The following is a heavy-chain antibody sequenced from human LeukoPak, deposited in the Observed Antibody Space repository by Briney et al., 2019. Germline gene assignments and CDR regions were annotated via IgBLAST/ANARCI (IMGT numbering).Heavy chain of an antibody. J-gene: IGHJ4*02. CDR1: GFTVSSNY. Sequence: PGGSLRLSCAASGFTVSSNYMSWVRQAPGKGLEWVSVIYSGGSTYYADSVKGRFTISRDNSKNTLYLQMNSLRAEDTAVYYCARGHAGYYYDSSGYFDYWGQGTLVTVSS. CDR3: ARGHAGYYYDSSGYFDY. D-gene: IGHD3-22*01. V-gene: IGHV3-53*01. CDR2: IYSGGST.